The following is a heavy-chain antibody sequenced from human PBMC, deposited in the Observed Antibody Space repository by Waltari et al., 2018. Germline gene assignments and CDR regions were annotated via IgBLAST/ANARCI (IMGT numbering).Heavy chain of an antibody. CDR3: AKDQLPIAAASTFDY. V-gene: IGHV3-9*01. CDR2: ISWNSSSI. CDR1: GLTFDDYA. Sequence: EVQLVVSGGGLVQHGRSLRRSCADSGLTFDDYAMHWVWQATGKGLEWVSGISWNSSSIGYADSVKGRFTISIDNAKNSLYLQMNSLRAEDTALYYCAKDQLPIAAASTFDYWGQVTLFTVSS. D-gene: IGHD6-13*01. J-gene: IGHJ4*02.